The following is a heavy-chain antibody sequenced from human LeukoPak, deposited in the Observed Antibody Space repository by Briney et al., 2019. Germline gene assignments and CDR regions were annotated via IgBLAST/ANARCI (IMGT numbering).Heavy chain of an antibody. CDR2: ISGSGGST. CDR3: ARLGSGWSDFYYYYYYYMDV. CDR1: GFTFSSYA. D-gene: IGHD6-19*01. J-gene: IGHJ6*03. Sequence: GGSLRLSCAASGFTFSSYAMSWVRQAPGKGLEWVSAISGSGGSTYYADSVKGRFTISRDNAKNSLYLQMNSLRAEDTAVYYCARLGSGWSDFYYYYYYYMDVWGKGTTVTVSS. V-gene: IGHV3-23*01.